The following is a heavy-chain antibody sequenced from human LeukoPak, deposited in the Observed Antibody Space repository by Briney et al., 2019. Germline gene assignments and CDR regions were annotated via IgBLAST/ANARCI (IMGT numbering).Heavy chain of an antibody. CDR2: IYYSGST. CDR3: ARGYGYSSGWYGEAEHVFDY. CDR1: GGSVSDYY. D-gene: IGHD6-19*01. V-gene: IGHV4-59*02. J-gene: IGHJ4*02. Sequence: SETLSLTCTISGGSVSDYYWSWIRQSPGKGLEWIGYIYYSGSTNYNPSLKSRVTISVDTSKNQFSLKLSSVTAADTAVYYCARGYGYSSGWYGEAEHVFDYWGQGTLVTVSS.